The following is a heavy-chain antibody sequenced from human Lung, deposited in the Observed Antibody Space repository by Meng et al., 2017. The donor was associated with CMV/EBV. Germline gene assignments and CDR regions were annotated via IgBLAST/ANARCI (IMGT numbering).Heavy chain of an antibody. V-gene: IGHV2-5*02. CDR1: GFSLSTSGVG. CDR3: AHTSYYDFWSGYPKGYYFDY. D-gene: IGHD3-3*01. Sequence: QITLKESGPTLVKPTXTLPLTFTFSGFSLSTSGVGVGWIRQPPGKALEWLALIYWDDDKRYSPSLKSRLTITKDTSKNQVVLTMTNMDPVDTATYYCAHTSYYDFWSGYPKGYYFDYWSQGTLVTVSS. J-gene: IGHJ4*02. CDR2: IYWDDDK.